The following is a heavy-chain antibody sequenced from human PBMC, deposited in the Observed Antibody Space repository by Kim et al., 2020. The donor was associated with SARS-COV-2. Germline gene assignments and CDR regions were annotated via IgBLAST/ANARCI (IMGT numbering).Heavy chain of an antibody. CDR1: GGSISSYY. CDR3: AREFSGYYGSWRYFDY. D-gene: IGHD3-10*01. Sequence: SETLSLTCTVSGGSISSYYWRWIQQPPGKGLEWIWYIYYSGSTNYNPSLKSRVTISVDTSKNQFSLNLSSVTAADTAVYYFAREFSGYYGSWRYFDYWG. J-gene: IGHJ4*01. V-gene: IGHV4-59*13. CDR2: IYYSGST.